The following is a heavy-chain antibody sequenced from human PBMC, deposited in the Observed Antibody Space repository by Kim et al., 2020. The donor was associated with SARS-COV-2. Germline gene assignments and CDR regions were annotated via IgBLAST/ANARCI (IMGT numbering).Heavy chain of an antibody. Sequence: GGSLRLSCAASGFTFSSYGMHWVRQAPGKGLEWVAVIWYDGSNKYYADSVKGRFTISRDNSKNTLYLQMNSLRAEDTAVYYCASLGIAVAEEPFDYWGQGTLVTVSS. V-gene: IGHV3-33*01. D-gene: IGHD6-19*01. CDR1: GFTFSSYG. CDR3: ASLGIAVAEEPFDY. J-gene: IGHJ4*02. CDR2: IWYDGSNK.